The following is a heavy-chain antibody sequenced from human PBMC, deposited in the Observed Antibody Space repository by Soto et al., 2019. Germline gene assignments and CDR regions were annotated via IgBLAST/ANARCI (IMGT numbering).Heavy chain of an antibody. V-gene: IGHV3-30-3*01. CDR1: GFTFSSYA. CDR2: ISYDGSNK. Sequence: PGGSLRLSCAASGFTFSSYAMHWVRQAPGKGLEWVAVISYDGSNKYYADSVKGRFTISRDNSKNTLYLQMNSLRAEDTAVYYCAKESPYSSSWYGSSYYYYGMDVWGQGTLVTVSS. D-gene: IGHD6-13*01. CDR3: AKESPYSSSWYGSSYYYYGMDV. J-gene: IGHJ6*02.